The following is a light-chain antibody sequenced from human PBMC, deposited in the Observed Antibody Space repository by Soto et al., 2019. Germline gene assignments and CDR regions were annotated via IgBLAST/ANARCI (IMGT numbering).Light chain of an antibody. CDR1: QGIAPY. Sequence: DVQMTQSPSSLSAFVGDRVTITCRASQGIAPYLAWFQQKPGKVPKLLIYATSTLQSRVPSRFSGSGSGTDFTLTISSLQPEDVATYFCQKYTTAPRTFGGGTKVEIK. CDR2: ATS. J-gene: IGKJ4*01. CDR3: QKYTTAPRT. V-gene: IGKV1-27*01.